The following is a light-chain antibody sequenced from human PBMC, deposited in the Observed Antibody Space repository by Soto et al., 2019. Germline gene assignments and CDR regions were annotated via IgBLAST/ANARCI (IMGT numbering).Light chain of an antibody. CDR2: DAS. Sequence: EIVLTQSPATLSLSPGERATLSCRASQRVSSYLAWYQQKPGQAPRLLIYDASNRATGIPARFSGSGSGTDFTLTISSLEPEDFAVYYCQQRRNWPPTYTFGQGTKLEIK. V-gene: IGKV3-11*01. CDR3: QQRRNWPPTYT. J-gene: IGKJ2*01. CDR1: QRVSSY.